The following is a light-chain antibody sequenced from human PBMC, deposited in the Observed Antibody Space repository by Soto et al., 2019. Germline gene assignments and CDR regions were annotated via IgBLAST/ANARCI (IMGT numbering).Light chain of an antibody. V-gene: IGKV3-20*01. CDR1: QSIYTK. Sequence: EIVLTQSPGTLSLSPGEGATLSCRASQSIYTKLAWYQKKSGQAPRLLIYDASTRAYGIPDRFSGSGSGTDFSLTISRLEPEDFAVYYCQQYGSSGTFGQGTKVDIK. CDR3: QQYGSSGT. J-gene: IGKJ1*01. CDR2: DAS.